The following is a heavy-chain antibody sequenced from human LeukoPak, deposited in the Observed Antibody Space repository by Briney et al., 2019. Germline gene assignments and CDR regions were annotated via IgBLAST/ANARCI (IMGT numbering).Heavy chain of an antibody. CDR3: AGGYSSGWFPQ. J-gene: IGHJ4*02. V-gene: IGHV3-53*01. Sequence: GGSLRLSCAASGFTVSSNYMSWVRQAPGKGLEWVPVIYSGGSTYYADSVKGRFTISRDNSKNTLYIKMNSLRAEDTAVYYCAGGYSSGWFPQWGQGTLVTVSS. CDR1: GFTVSSNY. CDR2: IYSGGST. D-gene: IGHD6-19*01.